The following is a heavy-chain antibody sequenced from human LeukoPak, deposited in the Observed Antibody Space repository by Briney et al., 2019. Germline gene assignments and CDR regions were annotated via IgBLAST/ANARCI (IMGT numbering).Heavy chain of an antibody. CDR1: GYTFTSYY. V-gene: IGHV1-46*01. Sequence: ASVKVSCKASGYTFTSYYMHWVRQAPGQGLGWWGIINPSGGSTSYALKFQGRVTMTRDTPTSTVYMELSSLRSEDTAVYYCARGRVEAGSGSYNYWGQGTLVTVSS. CDR3: ARGRVEAGSGSYNY. J-gene: IGHJ4*02. CDR2: INPSGGST. D-gene: IGHD3-10*01.